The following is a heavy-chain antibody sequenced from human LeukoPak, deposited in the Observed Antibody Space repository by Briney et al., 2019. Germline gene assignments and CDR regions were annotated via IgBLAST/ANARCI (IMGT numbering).Heavy chain of an antibody. Sequence: SVKVSCKASGYTFTDYYMHWVRQAPGQGLEWMGGIIPIFGTANYAQKFQGRVTITADESTSTAYMELSSLRSEDTAVYYCARSGTYCGGDCYPALDYWGQGTLVTVSS. J-gene: IGHJ4*02. CDR3: ARSGTYCGGDCYPALDY. V-gene: IGHV1-69*13. D-gene: IGHD2-21*02. CDR2: IIPIFGTA. CDR1: GYTFTDYY.